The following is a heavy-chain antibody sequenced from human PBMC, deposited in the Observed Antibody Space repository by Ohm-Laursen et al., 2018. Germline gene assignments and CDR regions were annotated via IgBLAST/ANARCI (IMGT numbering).Heavy chain of an antibody. Sequence: SDTLSLTCAVYGGSFSGYYWSWIRQPPGKGLEWIGEINHSGSTNYNPSLKSRVTISVDTSKNQFSLKLSSVTAADTAVYYCARPRARASGSPAHYWGQGTLVTVSS. V-gene: IGHV4-34*01. J-gene: IGHJ4*02. CDR2: INHSGST. CDR3: ARPRARASGSPAHY. D-gene: IGHD6-19*01. CDR1: GGSFSGYY.